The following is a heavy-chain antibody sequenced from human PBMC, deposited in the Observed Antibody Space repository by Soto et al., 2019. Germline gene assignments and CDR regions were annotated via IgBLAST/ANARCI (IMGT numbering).Heavy chain of an antibody. V-gene: IGHV3-30*18. Sequence: PGGSLRLSCAASGFTFSSYGMHWVRQAPGKGLEWVAVISYDGSNKYYADSVKGRFTISRDNSKNTLYLQMNSLRAEDTAVYYCAKVGETYYYYGMDVWGQGXTVTVSS. J-gene: IGHJ6*02. CDR3: AKVGETYYYYGMDV. CDR2: ISYDGSNK. D-gene: IGHD3-10*01. CDR1: GFTFSSYG.